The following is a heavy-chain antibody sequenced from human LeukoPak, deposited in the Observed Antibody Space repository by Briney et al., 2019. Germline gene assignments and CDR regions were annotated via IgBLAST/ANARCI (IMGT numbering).Heavy chain of an antibody. V-gene: IGHV4-59*01. D-gene: IGHD2-21*02. Sequence: SETLSLTCTVSGGSISSYYWSWIRQPPGKGLEWIGYIYYSGSTNYNPSLKSRVTISVDTSKNQFSLKLSSVTAADTAVYYCAKGGGDWSLRYFDYWGQGTLVTVSS. CDR3: AKGGGDWSLRYFDY. CDR2: IYYSGST. CDR1: GGSISSYY. J-gene: IGHJ4*02.